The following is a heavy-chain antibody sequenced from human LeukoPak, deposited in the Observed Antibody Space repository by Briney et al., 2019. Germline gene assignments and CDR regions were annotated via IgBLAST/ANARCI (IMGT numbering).Heavy chain of an antibody. CDR1: GFTFSDYF. Sequence: TPGGSLRLSCAASGFTFSDYFMNWVRQAPGKGLESVSSISGSSRHIYYADSVKGRFTISRDNTKSSLYLQMNSLRVEDMAVYYCARGYCGGDCYGDWGQGTLVTVSS. CDR3: ARGYCGGDCYGD. J-gene: IGHJ1*01. D-gene: IGHD2-21*02. V-gene: IGHV3-21*01. CDR2: ISGSSRHI.